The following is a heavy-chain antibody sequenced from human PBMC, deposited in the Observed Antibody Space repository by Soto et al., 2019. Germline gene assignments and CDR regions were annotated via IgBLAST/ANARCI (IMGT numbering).Heavy chain of an antibody. CDR3: ARGDYHDTSGPFSDAFDV. CDR1: GFTFSTYS. V-gene: IGHV3-48*01. CDR2: ISSSGSTV. J-gene: IGHJ3*01. Sequence: GGSLRLSCAASGFTFSTYSMNWVRQAPGKGLEWVSYISSSGSTVHYTDSVRGRFTISRDKAENSLYLQMNSLRAEDTAVYYCARGDYHDTSGPFSDAFDVWGQGTMVTVSS. D-gene: IGHD3-22*01.